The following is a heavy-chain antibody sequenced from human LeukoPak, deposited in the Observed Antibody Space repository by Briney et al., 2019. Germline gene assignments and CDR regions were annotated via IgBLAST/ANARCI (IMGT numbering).Heavy chain of an antibody. J-gene: IGHJ4*02. CDR1: GGTFSSYA. V-gene: IGHV1-69*13. CDR3: ARGTTVTIYYFDY. Sequence: SVKLSCKASGGTFSSYAISRVRQAPGQGLEWMGGIIPIFGTANYAQKFQGRVTITAVESTTTAYMELSSLRSEDTAVYYGARGTTVTIYYFDYWGQGTLVTVSS. D-gene: IGHD4-17*01. CDR2: IIPIFGTA.